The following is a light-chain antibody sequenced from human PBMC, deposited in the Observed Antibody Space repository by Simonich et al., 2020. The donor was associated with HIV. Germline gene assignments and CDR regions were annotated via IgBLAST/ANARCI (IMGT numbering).Light chain of an antibody. CDR1: QSINRY. V-gene: IGKV1-5*03. CDR3: QHLNSFPLT. CDR2: KAS. J-gene: IGKJ3*01. Sequence: DIQMTQSPSPLSASVGDRVTITCRSSQSINRYLAWYQQKPGKAPNLLIYKASSLQSEVPSRFSGNGSGTEFTLTISSLQPEDFATYYCQHLNSFPLTFGPGTKVDIK.